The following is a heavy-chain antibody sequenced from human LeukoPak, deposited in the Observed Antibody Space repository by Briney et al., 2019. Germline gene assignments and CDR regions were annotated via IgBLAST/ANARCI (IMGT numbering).Heavy chain of an antibody. Sequence: PSETLSLTCTVSGGSISSYYWSWIRRPPGKGLEWIGYIYYSGSTNYNPSLKSRVTISVDTSKNQFSLKLSSVTAADTAVYYCARRWLAFDIWGQGTMVTVSS. CDR1: GGSISSYY. D-gene: IGHD5-24*01. V-gene: IGHV4-59*01. CDR2: IYYSGST. CDR3: ARRWLAFDI. J-gene: IGHJ3*02.